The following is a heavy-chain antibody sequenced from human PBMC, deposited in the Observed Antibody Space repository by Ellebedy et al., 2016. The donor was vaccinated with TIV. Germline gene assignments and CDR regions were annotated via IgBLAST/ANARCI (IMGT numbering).Heavy chain of an antibody. D-gene: IGHD3-22*01. J-gene: IGHJ4*02. CDR3: ARRPYYYDSYFDH. CDR2: VYYSGST. Sequence: MPSETLSLTCTVSTTSITNSAYYWGWIRQPPGKGLEWIGSVYYSGSTYNNPSLKSRVTMSVDTSKNQFSLKLSSVTAADTAVYYCARRPYYYDSYFDHWGQGTLVAVSS. CDR1: TTSITNSAYY. V-gene: IGHV4-39*01.